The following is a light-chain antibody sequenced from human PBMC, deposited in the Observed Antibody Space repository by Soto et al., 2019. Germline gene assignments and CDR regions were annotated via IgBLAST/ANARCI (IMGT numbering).Light chain of an antibody. Sequence: EVVMTQSPATMSVSPGERATLSCRASQSVRSNLAWYQQKLGQAPRLLMYDASTRATGTPARFSGSGSGTDFTLTISSLQSEDFAVYYCQQYNNWPPWTFGQGTKVEIK. CDR3: QQYNNWPPWT. J-gene: IGKJ1*01. V-gene: IGKV3D-15*01. CDR2: DAS. CDR1: QSVRSN.